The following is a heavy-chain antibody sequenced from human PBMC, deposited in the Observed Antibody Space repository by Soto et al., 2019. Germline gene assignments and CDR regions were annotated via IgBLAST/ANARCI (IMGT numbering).Heavy chain of an antibody. CDR2: INPNSGGT. Sequence: ASVKVSCKASGYTFTGYYMHWVRQAPGQGLEWMGWINPNSGGTNYAQKFQGWVTMTRDTSISTAYMELSRLRSDDTAVYYFARGHDYSNYALVYYYYYGMDVWGQGTTVTVSS. CDR3: ARGHDYSNYALVYYYYYGMDV. CDR1: GYTFTGYY. V-gene: IGHV1-2*04. D-gene: IGHD4-4*01. J-gene: IGHJ6*02.